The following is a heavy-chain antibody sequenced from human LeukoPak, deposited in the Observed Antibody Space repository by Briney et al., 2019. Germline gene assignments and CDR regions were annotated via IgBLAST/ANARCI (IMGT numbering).Heavy chain of an antibody. J-gene: IGHJ4*02. Sequence: GGSLRLSCAASGFTFSTYNMNWVRHAPGKGLEWISSITSSSSYIYYADSVKGRFTISRDNAKNSLYLQMNSLRAEDTAVYYCAGYSSSWYSPFDYWGQGTLVTVSS. V-gene: IGHV3-21*01. CDR3: AGYSSSWYSPFDY. CDR2: ITSSSSYI. CDR1: GFTFSTYN. D-gene: IGHD6-13*01.